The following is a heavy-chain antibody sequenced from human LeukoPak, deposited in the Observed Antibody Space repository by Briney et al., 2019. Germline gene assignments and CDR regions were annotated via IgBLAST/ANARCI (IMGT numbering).Heavy chain of an antibody. D-gene: IGHD6-19*01. CDR3: ASIKVAVAGSGA. CDR1: GFTVSSNY. Sequence: GGSLRLSCAASGFTVSSNYMSWVRQAPGKGLEWVSVIYSGGSTYYADSVKGRFTISRDNSKNTLYLQMNSLRAEDTAVYYCASIKVAVAGSGAWGQGTLVTVSS. J-gene: IGHJ4*02. V-gene: IGHV3-53*01. CDR2: IYSGGST.